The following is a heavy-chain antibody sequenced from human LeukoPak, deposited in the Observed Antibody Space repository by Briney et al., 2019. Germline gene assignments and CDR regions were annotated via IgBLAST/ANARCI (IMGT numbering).Heavy chain of an antibody. J-gene: IGHJ4*02. V-gene: IGHV4-39*07. CDR2: IFYSGNT. CDR1: GGSISSSNYY. CDR3: ARGGRRSRLPSTFDY. Sequence: SETLSLTCIVSGGSISSSNYYWGWIRQPPGKGLEWIGNIFYSGNTYYNPSLKSRVTISVDTSKNQFSLKLSSVTAADTAVYYCARGGRRSRLPSTFDYWGQGTLVTVSS. D-gene: IGHD6-25*01.